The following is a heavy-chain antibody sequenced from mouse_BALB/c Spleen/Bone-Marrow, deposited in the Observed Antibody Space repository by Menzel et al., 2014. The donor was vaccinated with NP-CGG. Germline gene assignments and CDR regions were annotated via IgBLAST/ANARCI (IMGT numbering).Heavy chain of an antibody. Sequence: QVQLKQSGSELRSPGSSVKLSCKDFDSEVXPIAYMSWVRQKPGHGFEWIGDILPSIGRTIYGEKFGSKATLGADTVSNTAYLELNSLTTEDSAIYYCARGYYGSMDYWGQGTSVTVSS. CDR1: DSEVXPIAY. D-gene: IGHD2-1*01. CDR3: ARGYYGSMDY. J-gene: IGHJ4*01. V-gene: IGHV15-2*02. CDR2: ILPSIGRT.